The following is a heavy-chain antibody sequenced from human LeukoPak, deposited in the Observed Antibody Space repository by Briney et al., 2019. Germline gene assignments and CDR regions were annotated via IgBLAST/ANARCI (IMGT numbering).Heavy chain of an antibody. Sequence: GGSLRLSCAASGFTFSSYGMHWVRQAPGKGLEWVAFIRYDGSTKYYADSLKGRFTISRDNSKNTLYLQMNSLRAEDTAVYYCAKDGKGVLWFGELSTLGLLDYWGQGTLVTVSS. CDR3: AKDGKGVLWFGELSTLGLLDY. D-gene: IGHD3-10*01. J-gene: IGHJ4*02. CDR2: IRYDGSTK. V-gene: IGHV3-30*02. CDR1: GFTFSSYG.